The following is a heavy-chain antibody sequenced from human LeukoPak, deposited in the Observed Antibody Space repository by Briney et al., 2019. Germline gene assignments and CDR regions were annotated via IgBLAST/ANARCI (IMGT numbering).Heavy chain of an antibody. CDR3: ARGGSSTWRIGYYFDF. Sequence: SETLSLTCTVSGGSISSYYWNWIRQAPGKGLEWIGFTYSSGSTNYNPSLKSRVTMSVDTSRNQFSLKLRSVTDADTAVYHCARGGSSTWRIGYYFDFWGQGTLVTVSS. D-gene: IGHD6-13*01. CDR1: GGSISSYY. V-gene: IGHV4-59*01. J-gene: IGHJ4*02. CDR2: TYSSGST.